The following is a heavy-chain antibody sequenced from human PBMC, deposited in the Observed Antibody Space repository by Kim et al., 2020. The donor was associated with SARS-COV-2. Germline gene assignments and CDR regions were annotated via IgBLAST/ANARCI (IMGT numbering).Heavy chain of an antibody. CDR2: IYSGGST. CDR3: ARGYRVRTPLDY. J-gene: IGHJ4*02. D-gene: IGHD3-16*02. CDR1: GFTVSSNY. V-gene: IGHV3-53*01. Sequence: GGSLRLSCAASGFTVSSNYMSWVRQAPGKGLEWVSVIYSGGSTYYADSVKGRFTISRDNSKNTLYLQMNSLRAEDTAVYYCARGYRVRTPLDYWGQGTLVTVSS.